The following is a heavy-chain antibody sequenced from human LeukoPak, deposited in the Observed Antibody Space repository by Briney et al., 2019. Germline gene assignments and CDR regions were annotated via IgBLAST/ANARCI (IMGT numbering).Heavy chain of an antibody. Sequence: ASVKVSCKASGGTFSSYAISWVRQAPGQGLEWMGGIIPIFGTANNAQTVQGRVTITTDEYTSTAYVELSSRRSEDTAVYYCAREGGNSHAEYFQHWGQGTLVTVSS. V-gene: IGHV1-69*05. CDR2: IIPIFGTA. CDR3: AREGGNSHAEYFQH. D-gene: IGHD4-23*01. CDR1: GGTFSSYA. J-gene: IGHJ1*01.